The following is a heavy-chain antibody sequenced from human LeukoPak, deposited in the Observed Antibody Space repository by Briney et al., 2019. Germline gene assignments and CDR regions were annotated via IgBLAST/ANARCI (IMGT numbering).Heavy chain of an antibody. Sequence: GGSLRLSCAASGFTFSNNWMSWVRTGPGQGLEWLANLKQDGSEKYYVDSVKGRFSISRDDTKTSLYLQLNSLRAEDTAVYYCAREGLRFLEWSSYYFDYWGLGTLVTVSS. CDR2: LKQDGSEK. J-gene: IGHJ4*02. CDR1: GFTFSNNW. V-gene: IGHV3-7*01. D-gene: IGHD3-3*01. CDR3: AREGLRFLEWSSYYFDY.